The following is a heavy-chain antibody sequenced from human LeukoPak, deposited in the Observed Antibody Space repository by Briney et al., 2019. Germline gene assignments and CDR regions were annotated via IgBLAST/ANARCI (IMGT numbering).Heavy chain of an antibody. CDR2: ISAYNGNT. Sequence: ASVKVSCKASGYTFTSYGISWVRQAPGQGLEWMGWISAYNGNTNYAQKLQGRVTMTTDTSTSTAYMELRSLRSDDTAVYYCARDKGYYDSSTFDYWGREPWSPSPQ. D-gene: IGHD3-22*01. J-gene: IGHJ4*02. CDR1: GYTFTSYG. CDR3: ARDKGYYDSSTFDY. V-gene: IGHV1-18*01.